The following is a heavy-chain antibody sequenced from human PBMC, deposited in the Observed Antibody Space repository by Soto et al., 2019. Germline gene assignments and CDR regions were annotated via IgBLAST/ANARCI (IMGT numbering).Heavy chain of an antibody. CDR1: GFIFENFG. CDR2: ISGSGFKK. V-gene: IGHV3-23*01. Sequence: GGSLRLSCAASGFIFENFGMSWVRQAPGKGLEWISSISGSGFKKYYADSVKGRFTISRDNSKSTVYLQMNSLRAEDTAVYYCATLRTKYYGMDVWGQGTTVTVSS. CDR3: ATLRTKYYGMDV. J-gene: IGHJ6*02.